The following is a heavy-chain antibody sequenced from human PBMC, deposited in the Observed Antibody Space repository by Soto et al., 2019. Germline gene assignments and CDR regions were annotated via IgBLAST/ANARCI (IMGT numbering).Heavy chain of an antibody. Sequence: QVQLVQSGAEVKKPGAAVKVSCKASGYTFTGYYMHWVRQAPGRGLEWMGWINPNSGGTNYEQKFQGRVTITRDTSISTACMERSRLRSDDTAVYYCARDSDSQWLRVWGQGTLVTVSS. D-gene: IGHD6-19*01. V-gene: IGHV1-2*02. CDR1: GYTFTGYY. CDR2: INPNSGGT. J-gene: IGHJ4*02. CDR3: ARDSDSQWLRV.